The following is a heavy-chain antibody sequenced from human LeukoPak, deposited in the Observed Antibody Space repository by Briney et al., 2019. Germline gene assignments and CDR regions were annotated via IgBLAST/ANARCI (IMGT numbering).Heavy chain of an antibody. CDR1: VGTPSSYA. CDR2: IIPNFGTA. CDR3: ARSDTRRDGYNLYY. V-gene: IGHV1-69*13. D-gene: IGHD5-24*01. J-gene: IGHJ4*02. Sequence: ASVKVSCKASVGTPSSYAISRGRETLGQGRGWAGGIIPNFGTANYAQKFQGRVTITADESTSTAYMELSSMRSEDTAVYYCARSDTRRDGYNLYYWGQGTLVTVSS.